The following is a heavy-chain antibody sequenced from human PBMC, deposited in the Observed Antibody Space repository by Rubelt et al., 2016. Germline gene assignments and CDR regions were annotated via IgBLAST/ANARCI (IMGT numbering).Heavy chain of an antibody. CDR2: IYYSGST. J-gene: IGHJ4*02. Sequence: QVQLQQWGAGLVKPSETLSLTCTVSGGSISSYYWSWIRQPPGKGLEWIGYIYYSGSTNYNPSLKSRGTISVDTSKNQFSLKLSSVTAADTAVYYCARGPDYADYWGQGTLVTVSS. CDR3: ARGPDYADY. CDR1: GGSISSYY. V-gene: IGHV4-59*12.